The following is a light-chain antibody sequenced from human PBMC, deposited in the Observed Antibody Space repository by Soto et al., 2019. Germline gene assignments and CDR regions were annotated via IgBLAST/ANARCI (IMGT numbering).Light chain of an antibody. Sequence: EIVMTQSPATLSVSPGERATLSCRASQSVSSNLAWYQQQPGQAPRLLMYGASTRATGIPARFSGSGSGTEFTLTISSLQSEDFAVYHCHQYNYWPQTFGQGTRVEIK. J-gene: IGKJ1*01. CDR2: GAS. CDR1: QSVSSN. V-gene: IGKV3-15*01. CDR3: HQYNYWPQT.